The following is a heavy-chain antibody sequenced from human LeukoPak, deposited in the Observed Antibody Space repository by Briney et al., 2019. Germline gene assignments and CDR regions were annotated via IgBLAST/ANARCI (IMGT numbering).Heavy chain of an antibody. V-gene: IGHV1-69*05. CDR2: IIPIFGTA. CDR3: VRGDNVVSTAILLLRY. J-gene: IGHJ1*01. Sequence: ASVKVSCKASGGTFSSYAISWVRQAPGQGLEWMGGIIPIFGTANYAQKFQGRVTITTDESTSTAYMELSSLSSDDTAVYYCVRGDNVVSTAILLLRYWGQGTLVAVSS. CDR1: GGTFSSYA. D-gene: IGHD2-21*01.